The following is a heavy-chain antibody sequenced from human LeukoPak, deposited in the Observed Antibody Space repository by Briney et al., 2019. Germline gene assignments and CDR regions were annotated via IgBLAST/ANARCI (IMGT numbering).Heavy chain of an antibody. J-gene: IGHJ3*02. V-gene: IGHV1-2*02. CDR1: GYTFTGYY. Sequence: ASVKVSCKASGYTFTGYYMHWVRQAPGRGLEWMGWIDPNSGGTNYAQKFQGRVTMTRDTSISTAYMELSRLRSDDTAVYYCARTLTATYYYDSSGSHDAFDIWGQGTMVTVSS. CDR3: ARTLTATYYYDSSGSHDAFDI. CDR2: IDPNSGGT. D-gene: IGHD3-22*01.